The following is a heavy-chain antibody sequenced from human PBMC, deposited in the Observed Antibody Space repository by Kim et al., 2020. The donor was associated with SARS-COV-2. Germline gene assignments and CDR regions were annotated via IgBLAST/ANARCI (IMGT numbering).Heavy chain of an antibody. J-gene: IGHJ4*02. Sequence: GGSLRLSCAASGFTFSSYGMHWVRQAPGKGLEWVAVIWYDGSNKYYADSVKGRFTISRDNSKNTLYLQMNSLRAEDTAVYYCARETYYYDSSGHGGGDYWGQGTLVTVSS. CDR3: ARETYYYDSSGHGGGDY. D-gene: IGHD3-22*01. CDR2: IWYDGSNK. V-gene: IGHV3-33*01. CDR1: GFTFSSYG.